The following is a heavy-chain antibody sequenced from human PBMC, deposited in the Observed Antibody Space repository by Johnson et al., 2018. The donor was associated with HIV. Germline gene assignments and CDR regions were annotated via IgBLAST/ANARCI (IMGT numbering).Heavy chain of an antibody. J-gene: IGHJ3*02. CDR3: ARPQGTGDALDI. Sequence: VQLVESGGGLVQPGGSLRLSCAASGFTFSSYAMSWVRQAPGKGLEWVSGISGSGGRTYYADSVKGRFTISRDNSKNTLYLQMNSLRAEDTAVYYCARPQGTGDALDIWGQGTMVTVSS. V-gene: IGHV3-23*04. CDR2: ISGSGGRT. CDR1: GFTFSSYA.